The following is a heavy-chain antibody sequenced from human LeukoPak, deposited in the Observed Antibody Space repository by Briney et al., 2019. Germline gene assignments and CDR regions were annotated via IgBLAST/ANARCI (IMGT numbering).Heavy chain of an antibody. J-gene: IGHJ3*02. Sequence: SKTLSLTCTVSGGSISSYYWSWIRQPAGTGLEWIGRIYTSGSTNYNPSLKSRVTMSVDTSKNQFSLELSSVTAADTAVYYCARIYDFWSGYYTGSAFDIWGQGTMVTVSS. CDR2: IYTSGST. CDR1: GGSISSYY. CDR3: ARIYDFWSGYYTGSAFDI. V-gene: IGHV4-4*07. D-gene: IGHD3-3*01.